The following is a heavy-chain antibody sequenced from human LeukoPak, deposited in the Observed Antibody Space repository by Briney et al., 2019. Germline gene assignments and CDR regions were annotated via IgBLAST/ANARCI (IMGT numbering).Heavy chain of an antibody. D-gene: IGHD6-19*01. CDR1: GYTFTSYG. J-gene: IGHJ4*02. CDR3: ATVEYSSGWYIY. V-gene: IGHV1-18*01. CDR2: VSAYNGNT. Sequence: ASVKASRKASGYTFTSYGISWVRQAPGQGLEWMGWVSAYNGNTNYAQKLQGRVTMTTDTSTSTAYMELRSLRSDDTAVYYCATVEYSSGWYIYWGQGTLVTVSS.